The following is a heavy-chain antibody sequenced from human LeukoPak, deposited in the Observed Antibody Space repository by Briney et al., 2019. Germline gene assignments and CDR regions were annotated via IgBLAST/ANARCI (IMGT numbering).Heavy chain of an antibody. V-gene: IGHV3-53*01. Sequence: GGSLRLSCAAPGFTVSTNYMNWVRQAPGKGLEWVSILYCGSDTYYADSVKGRFTISRDSSKNILSLQMNNLRAEDTAVYYCARVGDHFHWYLDLWGRGTLVTVSS. J-gene: IGHJ2*01. D-gene: IGHD3-10*01. CDR1: GFTVSTNY. CDR3: ARVGDHFHWYLDL. CDR2: LYCGSDT.